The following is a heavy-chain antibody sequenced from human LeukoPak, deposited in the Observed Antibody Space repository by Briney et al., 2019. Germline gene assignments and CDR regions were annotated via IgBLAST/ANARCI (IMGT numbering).Heavy chain of an antibody. J-gene: IGHJ6*03. CDR1: GYTFSSNG. V-gene: IGHV3-7*01. Sequence: TGGSLRLSRVGSGYTFSSNGMHWVRQAPGEGREWVANIKQDGSEKYYVDSVKARFTISRDNTKNSLYLQMNRLRAEDTAVYYCAREKGEVLLRYPYDCYNMDVWGKGTTVTVSS. CDR2: IKQDGSEK. CDR3: AREKGEVLLRYPYDCYNMDV. D-gene: IGHD3-9*01.